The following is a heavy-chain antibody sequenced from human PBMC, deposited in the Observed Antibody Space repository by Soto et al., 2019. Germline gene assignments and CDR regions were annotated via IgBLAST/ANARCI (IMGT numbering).Heavy chain of an antibody. V-gene: IGHV4-59*01. Sequence: SETLSLTCSVSGGSISGSSWSWIRQSPGKGLEWLGYVYCTGSTNYSPSLRSRVSISVDTSKNEFSLRLSSVTAADTAVYFCARSVAVPGAHIDYWGQGTQVTVSS. D-gene: IGHD6-19*01. CDR3: ARSVAVPGAHIDY. CDR2: VYCTGST. J-gene: IGHJ4*02. CDR1: GGSISGSS.